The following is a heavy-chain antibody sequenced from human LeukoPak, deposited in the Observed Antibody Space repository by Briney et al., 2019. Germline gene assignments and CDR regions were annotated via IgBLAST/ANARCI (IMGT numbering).Heavy chain of an antibody. Sequence: AGESLRLSCAASGFTFSSYSMNWVRQAPGKGPEWVSYIDARSGITYYADSVQGRFTISRDDARESVFLQMDGLRVDDTAVYYCARTYDFGRGPPGDAFDNWGPGTWVIVSA. D-gene: IGHD3-3*01. CDR2: IDARSGIT. CDR3: ARTYDFGRGPPGDAFDN. CDR1: GFTFSSYS. V-gene: IGHV3-48*01. J-gene: IGHJ3*02.